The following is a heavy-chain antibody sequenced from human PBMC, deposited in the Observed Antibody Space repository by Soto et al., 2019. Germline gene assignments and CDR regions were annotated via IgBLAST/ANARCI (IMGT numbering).Heavy chain of an antibody. CDR1: GFSLSTSGMC. D-gene: IGHD5-18*01. CDR3: ARTGYTYGRPNLFDP. Sequence: SGPTLVNPTQTLTLTCTFSGFSLSTSGMCVSWIRQPPGKALEWLARIDWDDDKHYSTSLKTRLTISKDTSKNQVVLTMTNMDPVDTATYYCARTGYTYGRPNLFDPCGQGTLVTVSS. V-gene: IGHV2-70*11. J-gene: IGHJ5*02. CDR2: IDWDDDK.